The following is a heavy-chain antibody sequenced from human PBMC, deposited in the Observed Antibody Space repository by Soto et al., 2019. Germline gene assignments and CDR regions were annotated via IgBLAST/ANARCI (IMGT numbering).Heavy chain of an antibody. CDR2: ISGSGGST. V-gene: IGHV3-23*01. CDR3: AGGALPAAGSYYYYGMDV. Sequence: EVQLLESGGGLVQPGGSLRLSCAASGFTFSSYAMSWVRQAPGKGLEWVSAISGSGGSTYYADSVKGRFTISRDNSQNTLYLQMSSLRAEDTAVYYCAGGALPAAGSYYYYGMDVWGQGTTVTVSS. CDR1: GFTFSSYA. D-gene: IGHD2-2*01. J-gene: IGHJ6*02.